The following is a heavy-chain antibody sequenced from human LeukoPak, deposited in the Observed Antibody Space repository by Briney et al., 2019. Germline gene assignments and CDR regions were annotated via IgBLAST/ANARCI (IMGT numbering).Heavy chain of an antibody. V-gene: IGHV4-4*02. Sequence: PSETLSLTCAVSGGSISSSNWWSWARQPPGKGLEWIGEIYHSGSTNYNPSLKSRVTISVDKSKNQFSLKLSSVTAADTAVYYCARHGINGGDSNAFDIWGQGTMVTVSS. CDR1: GGSISSSNW. CDR3: ARHGINGGDSNAFDI. CDR2: IYHSGST. D-gene: IGHD4-23*01. J-gene: IGHJ3*02.